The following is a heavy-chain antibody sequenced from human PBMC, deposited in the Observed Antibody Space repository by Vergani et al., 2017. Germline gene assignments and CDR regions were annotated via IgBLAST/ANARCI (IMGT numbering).Heavy chain of an antibody. D-gene: IGHD3-16*01. J-gene: IGHJ6*03. Sequence: EVQLVESGGGLVQPGGSLRLSCAASGFIFSHYWMSWVRQAPGKGLEWVANINQDGSEKYYVDSVKGRFTISRDNAKNSLYLQMNSLRAEDTALYYCARDKSKRAPAVMGTYYYYMDVWGKGTKVTVSS. CDR2: INQDGSEK. CDR1: GFIFSHYW. CDR3: ARDKSKRAPAVMGTYYYYMDV. V-gene: IGHV3-7*01.